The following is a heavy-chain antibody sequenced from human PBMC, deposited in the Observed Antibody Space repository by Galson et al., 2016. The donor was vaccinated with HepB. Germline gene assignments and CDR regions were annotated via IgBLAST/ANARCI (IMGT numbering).Heavy chain of an antibody. Sequence: SLRLSCAPSGFTFRTYSMHWVRQAPGKGLEWVALVSFDGKNKFYADSVKGRFTISKDNSQSTPFLQMNSLRTDDTAVYFCARDRRPAGAFKSDRVAAADYWGQRTHVSVSS. V-gene: IGHV3-30*04. CDR2: VSFDGKNK. J-gene: IGHJ4*02. CDR1: GFTFRTYS. CDR3: ARDRRPAGAFKSDRVAAADY. D-gene: IGHD5-12*01.